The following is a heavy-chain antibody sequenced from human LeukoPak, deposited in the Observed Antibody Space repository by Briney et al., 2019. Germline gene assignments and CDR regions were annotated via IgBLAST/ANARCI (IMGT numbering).Heavy chain of an antibody. CDR2: INHSGST. CDR3: ARHSGTQFDY. V-gene: IGHV4-34*01. CDR1: GGSFSGYY. J-gene: IGHJ4*02. Sequence: SETLSLTCAVYGGSFSGYYWSWIRQPPGKGLEWIGEINHSGSTNYNPSLKSRVTISVDTSKNQFSLKLSSVTAADTAVYYCARHSGTQFDYWGQGTLVTVSS.